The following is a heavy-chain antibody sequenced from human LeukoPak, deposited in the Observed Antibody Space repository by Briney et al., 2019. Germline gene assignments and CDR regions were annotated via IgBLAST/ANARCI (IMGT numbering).Heavy chain of an antibody. CDR1: GFTFSSFA. CDR2: ISSSSSTI. Sequence: GGSLRLSCAASGFTFSSFAMTWVRQAPGKGLEWVSYISSSSSTIYYADSVKGRFTISRDNAKNSLYLQMNSLRAEDTAVYYCARDGIQLWSPYYFDYWGQGTLVTVSS. V-gene: IGHV3-48*01. J-gene: IGHJ4*02. CDR3: ARDGIQLWSPYYFDY. D-gene: IGHD5-18*01.